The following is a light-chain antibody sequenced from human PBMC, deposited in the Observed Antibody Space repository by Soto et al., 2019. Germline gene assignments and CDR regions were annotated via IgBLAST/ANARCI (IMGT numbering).Light chain of an antibody. Sequence: EIVLTQSPGTLSLSPGERATLSCRVSESVSTTLAWYQQRPGQAPRLVIYGASTRATGIPARFSGGGSGTEFTLTISSLQSEDFAVYYCQQYHSWPPITFGQGTRLEIK. CDR3: QQYHSWPPIT. V-gene: IGKV3-15*01. CDR1: ESVSTT. CDR2: GAS. J-gene: IGKJ5*01.